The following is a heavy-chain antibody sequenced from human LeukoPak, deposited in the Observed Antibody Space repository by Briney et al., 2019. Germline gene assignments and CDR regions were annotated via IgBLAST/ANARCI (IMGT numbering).Heavy chain of an antibody. CDR1: GFTFSSYA. CDR3: AKEKAVGRFSMASTGDY. Sequence: GGSLRLSCAASGFTFSSYAMSWVRQAPGKGLEWVSAISGSGGSTYYADSVRGRFTISRDNSKNTLYLQMNSLRAEDTAVYYCAKEKAVGRFSMASTGDYWGQGTLVTVSS. V-gene: IGHV3-23*01. J-gene: IGHJ4*02. D-gene: IGHD3-9*01. CDR2: ISGSGGST.